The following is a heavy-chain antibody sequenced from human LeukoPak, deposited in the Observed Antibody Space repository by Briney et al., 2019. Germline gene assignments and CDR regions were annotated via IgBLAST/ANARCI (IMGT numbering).Heavy chain of an antibody. CDR3: AKDRYGDCSFES. CDR2: ISGSGSDT. V-gene: IGHV3-23*01. D-gene: IGHD2-21*02. Sequence: GGSLTLSCAASGFTFSRFAMSWVRQAPGKGLEWVSAISGSGSDTYYADSVEGRFTVSRDNSKNTLYLHMNSLRAEDTALYYCAKDRYGDCSFESWGQGTLVTVSS. CDR1: GFTFSRFA. J-gene: IGHJ4*02.